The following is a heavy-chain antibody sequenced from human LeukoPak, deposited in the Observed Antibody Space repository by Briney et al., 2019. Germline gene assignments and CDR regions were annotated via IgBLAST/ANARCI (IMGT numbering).Heavy chain of an antibody. V-gene: IGHV5-51*01. CDR3: ARLSIRYDYVWGSYHY. J-gene: IGHJ4*02. D-gene: IGHD3-16*02. CDR2: IYPGDSDT. CDR1: GYSFTSYW. Sequence: GESLKISCQGSGYSFTSYWIGWVRQMPGKGLEWMGIIYPGDSDTRCSPSFQGQVTISADKSISTAYLQWSSLKASDTAMYYCARLSIRYDYVWGSYHYWGQGTLVTVSS.